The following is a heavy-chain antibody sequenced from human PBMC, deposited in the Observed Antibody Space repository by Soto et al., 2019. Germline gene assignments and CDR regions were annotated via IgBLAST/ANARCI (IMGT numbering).Heavy chain of an antibody. V-gene: IGHV4-31*03. CDR2: IYYSGST. J-gene: IGHJ6*02. Sequence: QVQLQESGPGLVKPSQTLSLTCTVSGGSISSGGYYWSWIRQHPGKGLEWIRYIYYSGSTYYNPSLKSRVTISVDTSKNQFSLKLSSVTAADTAVYYCARDLWYSGYDRVPFYYYYGMDVWGQGTTVTVSS. D-gene: IGHD5-12*01. CDR1: GGSISSGGYY. CDR3: ARDLWYSGYDRVPFYYYYGMDV.